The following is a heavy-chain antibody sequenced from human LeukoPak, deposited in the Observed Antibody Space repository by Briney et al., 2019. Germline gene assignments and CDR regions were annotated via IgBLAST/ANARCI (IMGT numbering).Heavy chain of an antibody. Sequence: GGSLRLSCAASGFTFSSNYMSWVRQAPGKGLEWVSVIYSGISTYYADSVKGRFTISRDNAKNSLYLQMNSLRAEDTAVYYCAKDEPWFGESWGYFDYWGQGTLVTVSS. CDR2: IYSGIST. D-gene: IGHD3-10*01. CDR1: GFTFSSNY. J-gene: IGHJ4*02. CDR3: AKDEPWFGESWGYFDY. V-gene: IGHV3-53*05.